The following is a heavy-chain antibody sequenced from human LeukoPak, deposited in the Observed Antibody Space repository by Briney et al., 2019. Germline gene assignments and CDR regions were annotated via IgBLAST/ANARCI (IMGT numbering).Heavy chain of an antibody. J-gene: IGHJ5*02. Sequence: ASVKVSCKASGGTFSSYAISWVRQAPGQGLEWMGGIIPIFGTANYAQKFQGRVTITADESTSTAYMELSSLRSEDTAVYYCARDSGPWGVFDPWGQGTLVTVPS. D-gene: IGHD3-10*01. CDR3: ARDSGPWGVFDP. CDR2: IIPIFGTA. CDR1: GGTFSSYA. V-gene: IGHV1-69*13.